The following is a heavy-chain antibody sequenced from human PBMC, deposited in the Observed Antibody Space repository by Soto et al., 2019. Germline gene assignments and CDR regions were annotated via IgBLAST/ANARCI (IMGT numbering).Heavy chain of an antibody. D-gene: IGHD6-19*01. V-gene: IGHV3-48*02. J-gene: IGHJ4*02. Sequence: EVQLVESGGGSVQPGGSLRLSCAASGVTFSTFSMNWVRQAPGRGLEWISYISGGGRPISYADSVKGRFTISRDNAKNSLYLQLDSLPDADTAVYNCARDLGWAFDSRGQGTLVTVSS. CDR2: ISGGGRPI. CDR3: ARDLGWAFDS. CDR1: GVTFSTFS.